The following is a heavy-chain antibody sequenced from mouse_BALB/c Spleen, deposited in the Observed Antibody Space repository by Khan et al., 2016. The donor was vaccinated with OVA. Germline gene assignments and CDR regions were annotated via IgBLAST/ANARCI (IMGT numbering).Heavy chain of an antibody. CDR2: IYPGNGNT. CDR3: ARWGMDY. Sequence: QVQLKQSGAELVRPGTSVKISCKASGNAFTNNWLGWVKQRPGHGLEWIGDIYPGNGNTHYNEKFKGKATLTVDKSSSTAYVQLSSLTSADSAVYFCARWGMDYWGQGTSVTVSS. CDR1: GNAFTNNW. J-gene: IGHJ4*01. V-gene: IGHV1-63*01.